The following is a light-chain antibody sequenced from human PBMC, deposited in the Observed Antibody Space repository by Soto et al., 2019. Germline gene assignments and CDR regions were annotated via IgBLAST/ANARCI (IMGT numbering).Light chain of an antibody. CDR3: ATCDDDLSVL. CDR1: SSNIGRHD. V-gene: IGLV1-47*01. Sequence: QSVLTQPPSASGTPGQRVTISCSGSSSNIGRHDVYWYQHLPGTAPKVLIYRDNQRPSGVPDRFSGSKSGTSASLAISGLQSEAEADYFCATCDDDLSVLFGGGTQLTVL. CDR2: RDN. J-gene: IGLJ7*01.